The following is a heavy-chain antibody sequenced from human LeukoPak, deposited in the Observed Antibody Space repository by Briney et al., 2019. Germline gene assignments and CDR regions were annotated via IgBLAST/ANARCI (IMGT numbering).Heavy chain of an antibody. D-gene: IGHD1-26*01. J-gene: IGHJ4*02. CDR2: ISSDGSDR. CDR1: GFTFSSYA. V-gene: IGHV3-30-3*01. Sequence: GGSLRLSCAASGFTFSSYAMHWVRQAPGKGLDWVAIISSDGSDRFYADSVKGRFTISRDNSKNTLYLQMTSLRVEDTAVYYCARDPGEIGSYSFDYWGQGSLVTVSS. CDR3: ARDPGEIGSYSFDY.